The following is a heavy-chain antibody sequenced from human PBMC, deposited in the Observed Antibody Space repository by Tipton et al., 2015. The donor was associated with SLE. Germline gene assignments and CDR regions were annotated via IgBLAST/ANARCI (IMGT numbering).Heavy chain of an antibody. D-gene: IGHD3-10*01. Sequence: LRLSCSVSGDSFRSYYWSWIRQPAGKGLEWIGHISTSGSSNFNPSPKSRVTMSLDTSKNQFSLRLSSVTAADTAVYYCARWGGRYLTFDYWGQGALVTVSS. V-gene: IGHV4-4*07. J-gene: IGHJ4*02. CDR2: ISTSGSS. CDR1: GDSFRSYY. CDR3: ARWGGRYLTFDY.